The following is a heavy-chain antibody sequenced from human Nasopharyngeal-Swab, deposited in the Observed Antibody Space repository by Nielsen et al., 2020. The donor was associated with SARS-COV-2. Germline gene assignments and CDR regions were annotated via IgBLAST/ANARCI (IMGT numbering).Heavy chain of an antibody. CDR1: GFTFSGSA. Sequence: GESLKISCAASGFTFSGSAMHWVRQASGKGLEWVGRIRSKANSYATAYAASVKGRFTISRDDSKNSLYLQMNSLRAEDTAVYYCARGSVAGDDYWGQGTLVTVSS. CDR2: IRSKANSYAT. V-gene: IGHV3-73*01. CDR3: ARGSVAGDDY. D-gene: IGHD6-19*01. J-gene: IGHJ4*02.